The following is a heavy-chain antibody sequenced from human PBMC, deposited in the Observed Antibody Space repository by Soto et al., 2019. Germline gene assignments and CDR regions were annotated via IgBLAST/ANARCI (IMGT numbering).Heavy chain of an antibody. CDR2: IYPGDSDT. Sequence: GESPKIFRHAPGYNLISSWNGWGRPMPGKGLEWMGIIYPGDSDTRYSPSFQGQVTISADKSTSTAYLQWSSLKASDTATYYCARMMAASGTAFDYWGQGALVTVSS. J-gene: IGHJ4*02. V-gene: IGHV5-51*01. CDR3: ARMMAASGTAFDY. CDR1: GYNLISSW. D-gene: IGHD6-13*01.